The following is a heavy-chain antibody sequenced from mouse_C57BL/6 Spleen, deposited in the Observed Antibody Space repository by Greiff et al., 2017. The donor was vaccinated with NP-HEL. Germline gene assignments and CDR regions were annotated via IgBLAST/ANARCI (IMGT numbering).Heavy chain of an antibody. CDR3: ARSDDGYYIDY. CDR1: GYTFTSYW. J-gene: IGHJ2*01. CDR2: IYPSDSET. Sequence: VQLQQPGAELVRPGSSVKLSCKASGYTFTSYWMDWVKQRPGQGLEWIGNIYPSDSETHYNQKFKDKATLTVDKSSSTAYMQLSSLTSEDSAVYYCARSDDGYYIDYWGQGTTLTVSS. V-gene: IGHV1-61*01. D-gene: IGHD2-3*01.